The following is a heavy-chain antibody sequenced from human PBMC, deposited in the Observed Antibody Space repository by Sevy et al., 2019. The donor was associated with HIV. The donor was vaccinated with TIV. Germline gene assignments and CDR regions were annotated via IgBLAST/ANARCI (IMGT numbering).Heavy chain of an antibody. CDR2: VYYSGSP. Sequence: SGTLSLTCTVSGDSLSSSAQYWGWVRQPPGKGLEWIGSVYYSGSPYYNSSLKSRVTISVDTSKNQFSLKLSSVTAADTAVYYCARHNSRAVLYYGMDVWGQGTTVTVSS. V-gene: IGHV4-39*01. CDR3: ARHNSRAVLYYGMDV. J-gene: IGHJ6*02. CDR1: GDSLSSSAQY. D-gene: IGHD1-20*01.